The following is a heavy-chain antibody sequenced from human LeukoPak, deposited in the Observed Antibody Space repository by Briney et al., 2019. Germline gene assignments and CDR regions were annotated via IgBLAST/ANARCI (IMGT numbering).Heavy chain of an antibody. J-gene: IGHJ6*03. CDR2: INSDGSST. Sequence: GGSLRLSCAASGFTCSSYWMHWVRQAPGKGLVWVSLINSDGSSTNYADSVKGRFTISRDNAKNTLYLQMNSLRAEDTAVYYCARDRTLRPPTYMDVWGKGTTVTVSS. V-gene: IGHV3-74*01. CDR3: ARDRTLRPPTYMDV. CDR1: GFTCSSYW.